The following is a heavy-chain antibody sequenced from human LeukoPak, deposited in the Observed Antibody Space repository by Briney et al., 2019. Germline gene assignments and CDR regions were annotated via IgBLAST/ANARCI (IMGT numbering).Heavy chain of an antibody. CDR1: GFTFSSYW. Sequence: NPGGSLRLSCAASGFTFSSYWMSWIRQRPGKGLEWMGYTYFTGSTYYNPSLQSRLIISADTSMTQFSLRLRSVTAADTAVYYCARVSFTYGPLDSWGPEILVTVSS. D-gene: IGHD4-17*01. CDR2: TYFTGST. CDR3: ARVSFTYGPLDS. V-gene: IGHV4-59*12. J-gene: IGHJ4*02.